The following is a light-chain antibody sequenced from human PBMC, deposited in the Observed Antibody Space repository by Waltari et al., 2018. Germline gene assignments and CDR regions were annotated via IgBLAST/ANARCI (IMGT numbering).Light chain of an antibody. CDR1: PSIFYTSSNQDY. Sequence: DIVMIQSPDSLAVSLGERATINCKSSPSIFYTSSNQDYLAWYQQKSGQPPKLLITWASTRESGVPDRFSGSGSGTDFTLTISSLQAEDVAVYYCQQYYSSPPWTFGQGTKVEIK. CDR3: QQYYSSPPWT. CDR2: WAS. V-gene: IGKV4-1*01. J-gene: IGKJ1*01.